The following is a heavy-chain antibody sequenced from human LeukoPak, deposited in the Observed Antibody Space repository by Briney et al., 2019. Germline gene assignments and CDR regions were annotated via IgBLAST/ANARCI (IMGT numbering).Heavy chain of an antibody. V-gene: IGHV4-59*12. Sequence: SETLSLTCTVSGGSISSYYWSWIRQPPGKGLEWIGYIYYSGSTNYNPSLKSRVTISVDTSKNQFSLKLSSVTAADTAVYYCARAVMGGNDAFDIWGQGTMVTVSS. CDR1: GGSISSYY. D-gene: IGHD3-16*01. CDR2: IYYSGST. CDR3: ARAVMGGNDAFDI. J-gene: IGHJ3*02.